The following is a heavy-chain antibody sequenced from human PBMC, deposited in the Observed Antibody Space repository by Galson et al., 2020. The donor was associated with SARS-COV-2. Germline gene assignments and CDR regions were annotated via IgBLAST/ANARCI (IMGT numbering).Heavy chain of an antibody. CDR3: ARELIVVLPAAVGDYYYYCMDV. CDR1: GFTFSSYW. V-gene: IGHV3-7*01. D-gene: IGHD2-2*01. CDR2: IKQDGSEK. Sequence: GGSLRLSCAASGFTFSSYWMSWVRQAPGKGLEWVANIKQDGSEKYYVDSVRGRFTISRDNAKNSLYLQMNSLRAEDTAVYFCARELIVVLPAAVGDYYYYCMDVWGKGTTFTVSS. J-gene: IGHJ6*03.